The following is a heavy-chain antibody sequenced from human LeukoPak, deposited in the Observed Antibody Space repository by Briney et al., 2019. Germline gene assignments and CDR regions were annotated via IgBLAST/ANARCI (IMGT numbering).Heavy chain of an antibody. Sequence: ASVKVSCKASGYTFTSYDINWVRQATGQGLEWMGWMNPNSGNTGYAQKFQGRVTITRNTSISTAYMELSSLRSEDTAVYYCARGRWPALGDPEGFDYWGQGTLVTVSS. V-gene: IGHV1-8*03. CDR2: MNPNSGNT. D-gene: IGHD2-15*01. CDR3: ARGRWPALGDPEGFDY. CDR1: GYTFTSYD. J-gene: IGHJ4*02.